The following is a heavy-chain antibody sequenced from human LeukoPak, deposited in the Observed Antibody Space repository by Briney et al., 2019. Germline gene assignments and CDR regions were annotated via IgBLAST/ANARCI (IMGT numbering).Heavy chain of an antibody. CDR1: GFTFSSYS. CDR2: ISSSSSYI. V-gene: IGHV3-21*01. Sequence: PGGSLRLSRAASGFTFSSYSMNWVRQAPGKGLEWVSSISSSSSYIYYADSVKGRFTISRDNAKNSLYLQMNSLRAEDTAVYYCFVYGSGRSPPHYFDYWGQGTLVTVSS. CDR3: FVYGSGRSPPHYFDY. D-gene: IGHD3-10*01. J-gene: IGHJ4*02.